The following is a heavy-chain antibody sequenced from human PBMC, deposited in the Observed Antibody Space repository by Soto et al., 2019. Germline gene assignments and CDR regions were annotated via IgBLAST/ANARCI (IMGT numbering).Heavy chain of an antibody. J-gene: IGHJ6*03. D-gene: IGHD2-15*01. CDR2: INSDGSVS. Sequence: EVQLVESGGGLVQPGGSLRLSCAASGFTFSNYWMYWVRQAPGKGLEWVSRINSDGSVSSYADSVKGRLTISRDNVKNTLYPQMDSLRAEDTALYYCARGDCVGGTCYSLAGSFYYYMDVWGKGTTVTVFS. V-gene: IGHV3-74*02. CDR3: ARGDCVGGTCYSLAGSFYYYMDV. CDR1: GFTFSNYW.